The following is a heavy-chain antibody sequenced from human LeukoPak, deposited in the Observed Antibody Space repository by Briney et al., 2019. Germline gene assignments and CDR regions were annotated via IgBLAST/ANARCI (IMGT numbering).Heavy chain of an antibody. CDR2: INHSGST. Sequence: SETLSLTCAVYGGSFSGYYWSWIRQPPGKGLEWIGEINHSGSTNYNPSLKSRVTISVDTSKNQFSLKLSSVTAADTAVYYCAISRGYSYGMTFDYWGQGTLVTVS. V-gene: IGHV4-34*01. D-gene: IGHD5-18*01. CDR1: GGSFSGYY. CDR3: AISRGYSYGMTFDY. J-gene: IGHJ4*02.